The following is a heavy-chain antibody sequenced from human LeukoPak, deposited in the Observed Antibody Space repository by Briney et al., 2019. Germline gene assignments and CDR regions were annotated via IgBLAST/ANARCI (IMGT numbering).Heavy chain of an antibody. CDR3: AREGGLYSSSSSWGLFDY. CDR1: GYTFTSYA. V-gene: IGHV7-4-1*02. CDR2: INTNTGNP. D-gene: IGHD6-6*01. Sequence: GASVKASCKASGYTFTSYAMNWVRQAPGQGLEWMGWINTNTGNPTYAQGFTGRFVFSLDTSVSTAYLQISSLKAEDTAVYYCAREGGLYSSSSSWGLFDYWGQGTLVTVSS. J-gene: IGHJ4*02.